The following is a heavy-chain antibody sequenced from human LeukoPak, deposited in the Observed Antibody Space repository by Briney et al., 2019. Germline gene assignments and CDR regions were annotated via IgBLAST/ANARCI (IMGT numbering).Heavy chain of an antibody. V-gene: IGHV1-69*06. CDR3: ARPLPDCSSTSCYSLGKFDP. J-gene: IGHJ5*02. Sequence: SVKVSCKASGGTFSSYAISWVRQAPGQGLEWMGGIIPIFGTANYAQKFQGRVTITADKSTSTAYMELSSLRSEDTAVYYCARPLPDCSSTSCYSLGKFDPWGQGTLVTVSS. CDR2: IIPIFGTA. CDR1: GGTFSSYA. D-gene: IGHD2-2*01.